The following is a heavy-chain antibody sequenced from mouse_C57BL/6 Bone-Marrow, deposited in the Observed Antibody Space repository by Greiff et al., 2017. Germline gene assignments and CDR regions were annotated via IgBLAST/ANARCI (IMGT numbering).Heavy chain of an antibody. V-gene: IGHV5-6*01. CDR3: ARLPYYYGSSYGWFAY. D-gene: IGHD1-1*01. J-gene: IGHJ3*01. Sequence: EVQLVESGGDLVKPGGSLKLSCAASGFTFSSYGMSWVRQTPDKRLEWVATISSGGSYTYYPDSVKGRFTIARDNAKNTLYLQMSRLKSEDTAMYYCARLPYYYGSSYGWFAYWGQGTLVTVSA. CDR1: GFTFSSYG. CDR2: ISSGGSYT.